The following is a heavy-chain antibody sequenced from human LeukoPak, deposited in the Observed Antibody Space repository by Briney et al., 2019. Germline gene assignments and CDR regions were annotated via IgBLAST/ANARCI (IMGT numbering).Heavy chain of an antibody. CDR1: GFIFSSYG. CDR3: ARDPAKFWSGHDY. Sequence: GRSLRLSCTASGFIFSSYGMHWVRQAPGKGLEWVAVISYGGSNKYYADSVKGRFTISRDNFKNTLYVQMNSLRAEDTAVYYCARDPAKFWSGHDYWGQGTLVTVSS. V-gene: IGHV3-30*03. D-gene: IGHD3-3*01. J-gene: IGHJ4*02. CDR2: ISYGGSNK.